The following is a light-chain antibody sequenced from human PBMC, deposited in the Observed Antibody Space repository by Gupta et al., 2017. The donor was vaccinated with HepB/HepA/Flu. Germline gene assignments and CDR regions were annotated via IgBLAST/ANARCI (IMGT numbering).Light chain of an antibody. Sequence: EVVMTQSPATLSVSPGERVTLSCRASQSVSNNLAWYQQTAGQAPRLLISGASTRAAGIPARFSGRGSGTEFTLTISSLQSEDFAVYYCHQCKYWYWIFGQGTKVEIK. CDR1: QSVSNN. V-gene: IGKV3-15*01. CDR3: HQCKYWYWI. CDR2: GAS. J-gene: IGKJ1*01.